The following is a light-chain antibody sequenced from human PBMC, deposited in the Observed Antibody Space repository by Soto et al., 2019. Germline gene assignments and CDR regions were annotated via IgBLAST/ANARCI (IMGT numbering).Light chain of an antibody. J-gene: IGKJ3*01. CDR1: QSVSTL. Sequence: DIQMTQSPSSLSASIGDRVIITCRTSQSVSTLLNWYRHKPGEAPRLLIYTASTLHGGVPSRFSGSGSGTEFTLTISSLQPEDFATYYCQESYSSPFTIGPGTRVDVK. CDR2: TAS. CDR3: QESYSSPFT. V-gene: IGKV1-39*01.